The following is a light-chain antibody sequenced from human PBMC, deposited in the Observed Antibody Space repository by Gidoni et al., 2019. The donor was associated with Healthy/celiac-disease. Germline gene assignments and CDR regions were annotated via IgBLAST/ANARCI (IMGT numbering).Light chain of an antibody. Sequence: DIQITQSPSSLSASVGDRVTITCRASKSISSYLTWYQQKPGKAPKLLIYTASSLRSGVPSRFSGSGSGTDFTLTISSLQPDDFATYHCQQSNSCILTFGPGTKVDIK. J-gene: IGKJ3*01. V-gene: IGKV1-39*01. CDR1: KSISSY. CDR3: QQSNSCILT. CDR2: TAS.